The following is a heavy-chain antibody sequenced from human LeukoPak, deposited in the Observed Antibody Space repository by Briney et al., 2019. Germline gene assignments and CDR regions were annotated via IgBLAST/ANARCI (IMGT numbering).Heavy chain of an antibody. Sequence: GGSLRLSCAASGFTFSSYGMHWVRQAPGKGLEWVAVIWYDGSNKYYADSVKGRFTISRDNSKNTLYLQMNSLRAEDTAVYYCARVRALWAYYFDYWGQGTLVTVFS. V-gene: IGHV3-33*01. J-gene: IGHJ4*02. CDR2: IWYDGSNK. D-gene: IGHD4-17*01. CDR3: ARVRALWAYYFDY. CDR1: GFTFSSYG.